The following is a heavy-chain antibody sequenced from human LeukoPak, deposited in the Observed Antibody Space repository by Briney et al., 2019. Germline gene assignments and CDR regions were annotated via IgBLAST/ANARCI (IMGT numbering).Heavy chain of an antibody. V-gene: IGHV1-3*01. D-gene: IGHD3-22*01. Sequence: ASVKVSCKASGYTFTSYAMHWVRQAPGQRLEWMGWINAGNGNTKYSQKFQGRVTITRDTSASTAYMELSSLRSEDTAVYYCARIHYYYDSSGYLDAFDIWGQGTMVTVSS. CDR1: GYTFTSYA. J-gene: IGHJ3*02. CDR2: INAGNGNT. CDR3: ARIHYYYDSSGYLDAFDI.